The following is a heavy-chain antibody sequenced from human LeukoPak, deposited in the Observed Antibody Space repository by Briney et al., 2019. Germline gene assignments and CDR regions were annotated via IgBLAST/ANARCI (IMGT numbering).Heavy chain of an antibody. Sequence: GASLKISCKGAGSRFSSYWIGWVRQMPGKGLEWMGIIYPGDPETRYSPSFQGQVTISADKSISTAYLQWSSLKASDTAMYYCVRALGYCSSGSCYYYDYWGQGTLVTVSS. V-gene: IGHV5-51*01. CDR3: VRALGYCSSGSCYYYDY. J-gene: IGHJ4*02. D-gene: IGHD2-15*01. CDR2: IYPGDPET. CDR1: GSRFSSYW.